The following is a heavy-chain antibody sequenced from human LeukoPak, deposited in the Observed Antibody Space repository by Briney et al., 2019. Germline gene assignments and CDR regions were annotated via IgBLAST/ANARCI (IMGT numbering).Heavy chain of an antibody. CDR3: ARLDCGGDCFVDY. J-gene: IGHJ4*02. CDR1: GGSISSSSYY. Sequence: SETLSLTCTVSGGSISSSSYYWGWIRQPPGKGPEWIGSIYYSGSTYYNPSHKSRVTISVDTSKKQFSLKLSSVTAADTAVYYCARLDCGGDCFVDYWGQGTLVTVSS. V-gene: IGHV4-39*01. D-gene: IGHD2-21*02. CDR2: IYYSGST.